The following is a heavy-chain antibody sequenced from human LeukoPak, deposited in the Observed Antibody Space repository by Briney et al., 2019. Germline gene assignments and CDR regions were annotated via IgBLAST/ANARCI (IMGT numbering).Heavy chain of an antibody. Sequence: GGSLRLSCAASGFTFSSYSMNWVRQAPGKGLEWVSSISSSSSYIYYADSVKGRFTISRDNAKNSLYLQMNSLRAEDTAVYYCARSYCGGDCYSAPVDAFDIWGQGTMVTVSS. CDR2: ISSSSSYI. J-gene: IGHJ3*02. D-gene: IGHD2-21*02. CDR1: GFTFSSYS. V-gene: IGHV3-21*01. CDR3: ARSYCGGDCYSAPVDAFDI.